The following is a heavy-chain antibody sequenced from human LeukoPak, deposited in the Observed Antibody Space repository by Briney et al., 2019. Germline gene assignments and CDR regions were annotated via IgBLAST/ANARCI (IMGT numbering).Heavy chain of an antibody. CDR1: GFTFTNYA. D-gene: IGHD3-10*01. J-gene: IGHJ4*02. CDR2: ISPGGST. Sequence: GGSLRLSCAASGFTFTNYAMSWVRQAPERGLEWVSNISPGGSTNYADSVKGRFTISRDNYKNTMYLQMNSLRAEDTAVYYCAKRSGSGGPFDYWGQGILVTVSS. V-gene: IGHV3-23*01. CDR3: AKRSGSGGPFDY.